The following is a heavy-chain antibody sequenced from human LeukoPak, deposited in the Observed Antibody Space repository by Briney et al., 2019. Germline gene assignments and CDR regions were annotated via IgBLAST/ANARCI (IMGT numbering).Heavy chain of an antibody. CDR1: GGTFSSYA. J-gene: IGHJ4*02. D-gene: IGHD5-24*01. CDR2: IIPIFGTA. V-gene: IGHV1-69*05. CDR3: ASPPGWLHTGAYYFDY. Sequence: SVKVSCKASGGTFSSYAISWVRQAPGQGLEWMGGIIPIFGTANYAQKFQGRVTITTDESTSTAYMELSSLRSEDTAVYYCASPPGWLHTGAYYFDYWGQGTLVTVSS.